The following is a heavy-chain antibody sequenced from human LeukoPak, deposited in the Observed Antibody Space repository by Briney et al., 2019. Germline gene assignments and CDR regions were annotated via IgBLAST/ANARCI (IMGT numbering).Heavy chain of an antibody. D-gene: IGHD2-15*01. CDR3: AKAQGGYCSGGTCYSGFDY. Sequence: GGSLRLSCAASGFTFSSYAMSWVRQAPGKGLEWVSAISGSGGTTHYADSVKGQFTISRDNSKNTLYLQMNSLRAEDTAVYYCAKAQGGYCSGGTCYSGFDYWGQGTLVTVSS. J-gene: IGHJ4*02. CDR1: GFTFSSYA. V-gene: IGHV3-23*01. CDR2: ISGSGGTT.